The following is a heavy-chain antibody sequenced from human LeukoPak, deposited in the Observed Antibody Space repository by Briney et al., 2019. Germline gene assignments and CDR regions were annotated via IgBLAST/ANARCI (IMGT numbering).Heavy chain of an antibody. V-gene: IGHV4-4*07. D-gene: IGHD3-10*01. CDR2: IYTSGST. Sequence: SETLSLTCTVSGGSISSYYWSWIRQPAGKGLEWIGRIYTSGSTNYNPSLKSRVTISVDTSANQFSLKLNSVTAADTAVYYCARPIRSRDNRFDPWGQGTLVIVSS. CDR1: GGSISSYY. CDR3: ARPIRSRDNRFDP. J-gene: IGHJ5*02.